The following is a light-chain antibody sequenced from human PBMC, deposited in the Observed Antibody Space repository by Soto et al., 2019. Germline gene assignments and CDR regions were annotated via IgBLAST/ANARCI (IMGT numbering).Light chain of an antibody. Sequence: QSVLTRAPSVSGAPGQRVTISCTGSSSNIGAGYDVHWYQQLPGTAPKLLIYGNSNRPSGVPDRFSGSKSGTSASLAITGLLGEDEADYYWQSYDGSLRGHVVFGGGTKLTVL. V-gene: IGLV1-40*01. J-gene: IGLJ2*01. CDR1: SSNIGAGYD. CDR3: QSYDGSLRGHVV. CDR2: GNS.